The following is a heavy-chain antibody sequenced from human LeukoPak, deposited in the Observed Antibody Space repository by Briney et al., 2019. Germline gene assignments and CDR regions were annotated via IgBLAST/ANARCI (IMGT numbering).Heavy chain of an antibody. CDR1: GGSISSGGYY. D-gene: IGHD5-12*01. CDR3: AGWATDAFDI. V-gene: IGHV4-31*03. CDR2: IYYSGST. Sequence: PSETLSLTCTVSGGSISSGGYYWSWIRQHPGMGLEWIGYIYYSGSTYYNPSLKSRVTISVDTSKYQFSLKLSSVTAADTAVYYCAGWATDAFDIWGQGTMVTVSS. J-gene: IGHJ3*02.